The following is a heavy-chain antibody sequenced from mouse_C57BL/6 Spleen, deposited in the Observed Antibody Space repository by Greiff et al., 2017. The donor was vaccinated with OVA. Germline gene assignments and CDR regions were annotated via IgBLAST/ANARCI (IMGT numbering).Heavy chain of an antibody. D-gene: IGHD1-1*01. V-gene: IGHV1-53*01. CDR1: GYTFTSYW. J-gene: IGHJ1*03. CDR3: ARGGTVAHWYCDV. Sequence: QVQLQQPGTELVKPGASVKLSCKASGYTFTSYWMHWVKQRPGQGLEWIGNINPSNGGTNYNEKFKSKATLTVDKSSSTTYMQLSSLTSEDSAVYYCARGGTVAHWYCDVWGTGTTVTVSS. CDR2: INPSNGGT.